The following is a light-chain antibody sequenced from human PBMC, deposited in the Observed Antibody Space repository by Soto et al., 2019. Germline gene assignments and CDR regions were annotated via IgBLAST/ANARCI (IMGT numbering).Light chain of an antibody. CDR2: AAS. CDR1: QGISNY. Sequence: DIQMTQSPSSLSASVGDRVTITCRASQGISNYLAWYQQKPGKVPKLLIYAASTLQSGVPSRFSGSGSGTDFTLTISSLQPEXXAXXXXXXXXSAPFTFGPGTKVDIK. CDR3: XXXXSAPFT. J-gene: IGKJ3*01. V-gene: IGKV1-27*01.